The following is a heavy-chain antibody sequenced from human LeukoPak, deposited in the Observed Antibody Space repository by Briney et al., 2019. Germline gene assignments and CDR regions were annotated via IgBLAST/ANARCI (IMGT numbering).Heavy chain of an antibody. CDR2: INSNTGGT. D-gene: IGHD3-16*01. V-gene: IGHV1-2*02. CDR3: ARVLYGSLSYGLDT. CDR1: GYNFLAHY. Sequence: ASVKVSCKTSGYNFLAHYIHWVRQAPGQGLEWMGWINSNTGGTMLAQRFQGGVSLTRDTATTTAYLEVSRLTGDDTAVYFCARVLYGSLSYGLDTWGQGTLVIVSS. J-gene: IGHJ4*02.